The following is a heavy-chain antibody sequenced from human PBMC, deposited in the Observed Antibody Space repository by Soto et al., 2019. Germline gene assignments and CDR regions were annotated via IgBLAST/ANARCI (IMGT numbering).Heavy chain of an antibody. Sequence: ASVKVSCKASGGTFSSYTISWVRQAPGQGLEWMGRIIPILGIANYAQKFQGRVTITADKSTSTAYMELSSLRSEDTAVYYCARVAAAGQGHFDYWGQGTLVTVSS. CDR1: GGTFSSYT. CDR2: IIPILGIA. V-gene: IGHV1-69*02. J-gene: IGHJ4*02. CDR3: ARVAAAGQGHFDY. D-gene: IGHD6-13*01.